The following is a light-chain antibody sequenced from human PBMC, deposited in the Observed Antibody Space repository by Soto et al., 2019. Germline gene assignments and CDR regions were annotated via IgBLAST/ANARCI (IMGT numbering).Light chain of an antibody. CDR1: QSISSY. Sequence: DVQMTQFPSSVSASVGDRVTITCRASQSISSYLNWYEQKPGKAPKLLIYAASSLQSGVPSRFSGSGSGTDFTLTISSLQPEDFATYYCQQSYSTPPTFGQGTKVDIK. CDR3: QQSYSTPPT. J-gene: IGKJ1*01. V-gene: IGKV1-39*01. CDR2: AAS.